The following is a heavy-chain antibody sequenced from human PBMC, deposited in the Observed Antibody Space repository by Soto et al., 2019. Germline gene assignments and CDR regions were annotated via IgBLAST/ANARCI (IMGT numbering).Heavy chain of an antibody. Sequence: SETLSLTCTVSGGSISSYYWSWIRQPPGKGLEWIGYIYYSGSTNYNPSLKSRVTISVDTSKNQFSLKLSSVTAADTAVYYCAKIYSSSWYYFDYWGQGTLVTVSS. CDR1: GGSISSYY. CDR2: IYYSGST. V-gene: IGHV4-59*01. D-gene: IGHD6-13*01. CDR3: AKIYSSSWYYFDY. J-gene: IGHJ4*02.